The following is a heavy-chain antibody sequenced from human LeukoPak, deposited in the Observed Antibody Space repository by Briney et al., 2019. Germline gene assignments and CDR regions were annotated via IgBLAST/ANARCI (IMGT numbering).Heavy chain of an antibody. J-gene: IGHJ4*02. CDR3: VRVGSVAGSDYLDY. V-gene: IGHV3-72*01. Sequence: GGSLRLSCAVSGFTFSDHFLDWVRLAPGKGLVWVGRSRNKAKSYTTEYAASVKGRFTISRDDSKNSLYLQMNSLKTEDTAVYYCVRVGSVAGSDYLDYWGQGTLVTVSS. CDR1: GFTFSDHF. CDR2: SRNKAKSYTT. D-gene: IGHD6-19*01.